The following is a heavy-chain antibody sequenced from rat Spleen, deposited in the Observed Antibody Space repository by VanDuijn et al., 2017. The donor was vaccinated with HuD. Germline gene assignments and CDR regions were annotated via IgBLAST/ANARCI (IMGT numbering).Heavy chain of an antibody. D-gene: IGHD1-2*01. CDR3: GRHYHTSYIYFDY. CDR1: GFTFSNHD. J-gene: IGHJ2*01. Sequence: EVRLVESGGGLVQPGRSLKLSCAASGFTFSNHDMAWVRQAPTKGLEWIASISSGGGITYYRDSVKGRFTISRDNAKNTQYLQMDSLRSEDTATYYCGRHYHTSYIYFDYWGQGVMGTVSS. V-gene: IGHV5S13*01. CDR2: ISSGGGIT.